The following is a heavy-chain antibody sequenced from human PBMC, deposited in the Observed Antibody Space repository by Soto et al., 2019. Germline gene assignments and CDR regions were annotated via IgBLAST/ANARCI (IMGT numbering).Heavy chain of an antibody. Sequence: EVQLVESGGGLVQPGGSLRVSCAASGFIVRTTYMSWGRQAPGKGLEWVSVLFSSGNTHYANSVKGRFTISRDDSKNTLYLQMNSLRPEDTAIYYCARDGVDYGDYVGYFDLWGQGSLVTVSS. CDR3: ARDGVDYGDYVGYFDL. J-gene: IGHJ4*02. CDR1: GFIVRTTY. D-gene: IGHD4-17*01. V-gene: IGHV3-53*04. CDR2: LFSSGNT.